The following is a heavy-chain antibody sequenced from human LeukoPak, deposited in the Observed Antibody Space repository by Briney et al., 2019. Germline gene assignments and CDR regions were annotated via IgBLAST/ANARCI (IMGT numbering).Heavy chain of an antibody. Sequence: GSLILSCVASGFTFSNYAMSWVRQAPGKGLELVSGIYGSDDKTVYGDAVKGRFTISRDNSQNTLYLQINSLRADDTAVYYCAKTQGYYDAWGQGALVTVSS. CDR3: AKTQGYYDA. V-gene: IGHV3-23*01. CDR1: GFTFSNYA. J-gene: IGHJ5*02. CDR2: IYGSDDKT. D-gene: IGHD2-15*01.